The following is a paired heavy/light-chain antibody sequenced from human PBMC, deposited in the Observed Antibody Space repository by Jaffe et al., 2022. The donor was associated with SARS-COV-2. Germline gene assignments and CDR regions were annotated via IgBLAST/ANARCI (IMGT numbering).Light chain of an antibody. CDR2: EVS. Sequence: QSALTQPASVSGSPGQSITISCTGTSSDVGGYNYVSWYQQYPGKAPKLMMCEVSNRPSGVSDRFSGSKSGNTASLTISGLQAEDEADYYCSSYSSASRTLVVFGGGTKLTVL. CDR1: SSDVGGYNY. CDR3: SSYSSASRTLVV. V-gene: IGLV2-14*01. J-gene: IGLJ2*01.
Heavy chain of an antibody. Sequence: EVQLVQSGAEVKKPGESLKLSCKASGYSFTSSWIGWVRQMPGKGLEWMGIIYPGDSDARYGPSFQGQVTFSADKSIRTAYLQWSSLKASDTAMYYCARWVGSSGGSGRYIQHWGQGTLVTVSS. V-gene: IGHV5-51*01. D-gene: IGHD1-26*01. J-gene: IGHJ1*01. CDR1: GYSFTSSW. CDR3: ARWVGSSGGSGRYIQH. CDR2: IYPGDSDA.